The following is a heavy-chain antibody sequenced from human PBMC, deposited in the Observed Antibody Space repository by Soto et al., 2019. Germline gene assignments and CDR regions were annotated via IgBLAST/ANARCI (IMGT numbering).Heavy chain of an antibody. CDR3: ARWSYLDY. V-gene: IGHV3-23*01. CDR1: GFRFGSYA. D-gene: IGHD3-3*01. Sequence: LSCAAPGFRFGSYALNWVRQAPGKGLEWVSTISGSDGKTFYADSVKGRFSISRDTSQSTLYLQMNSLRADDTAMYYCARWSYLDYWGQGTRVTVSS. J-gene: IGHJ4*02. CDR2: ISGSDGKT.